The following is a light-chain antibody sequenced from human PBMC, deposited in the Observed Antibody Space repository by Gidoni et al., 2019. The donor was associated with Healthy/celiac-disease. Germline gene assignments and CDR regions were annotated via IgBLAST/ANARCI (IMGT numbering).Light chain of an antibody. CDR1: SYNIGNNY. J-gene: IGLJ1*01. Sequence: QSVLTQPPSVSAAPGQKVTISCSGSSYNIGNNYVSWYQQLPGTAPKLLIYDNNKPPSGIPDRFSVSKSGTSATLGITGLQTGDEADYYCGTGYVFGTGTKVTVL. CDR2: DNN. CDR3: GTGYV. V-gene: IGLV1-51*01.